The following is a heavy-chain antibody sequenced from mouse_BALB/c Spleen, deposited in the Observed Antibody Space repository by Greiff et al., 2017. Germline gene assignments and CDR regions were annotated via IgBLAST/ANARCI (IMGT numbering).Heavy chain of an antibody. CDR3: ARNGAMITTGAMDY. V-gene: IGHV2-2*02. J-gene: IGHJ4*01. D-gene: IGHD2-4*01. Sequence: VQRVESGPGLVQPSQSLSITCTVSGFSLTSYGVHWVRQSPGKGLEWLGVIWSGGSTDYNAAFISRLSISKDNSKSQVFFKMNSLQANDTAIYYCARNGAMITTGAMDYWGQGTSVTVSS. CDR2: IWSGGST. CDR1: GFSLTSYG.